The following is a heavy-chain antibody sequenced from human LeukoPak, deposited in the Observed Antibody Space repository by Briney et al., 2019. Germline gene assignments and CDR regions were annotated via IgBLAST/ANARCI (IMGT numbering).Heavy chain of an antibody. J-gene: IGHJ6*02. V-gene: IGHV3-21*01. CDR1: GFTFSSYS. D-gene: IGHD3-3*01. CDR2: ISSSSSYI. CDR3: AREDFYYYGMDV. Sequence: GGSLRLSCAASGFTFSSYSMNWVRQAPGKGLEWVSSISSSSSYIYYADSVKGRFTISRDNAKNSLYLQMNSLRAEDTAVYYCAREDFYYYGMDVWGQGTTVTVSS.